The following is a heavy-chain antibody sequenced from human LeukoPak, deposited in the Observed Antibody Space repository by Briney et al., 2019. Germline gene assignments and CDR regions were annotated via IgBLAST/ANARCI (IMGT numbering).Heavy chain of an antibody. CDR3: ARGRAPKVAGMGNWFDP. V-gene: IGHV3-13*04. J-gene: IGHJ5*02. Sequence: LPGGSLRLSCVASGFTFSSYDMHWVRQATGKGLEWVSAIGTTGNTYYADSVKGLFTISRENAKSSLYLQMNSLRAGDTAVYYCARGRAPKVAGMGNWFDPWGQGTLVTVSS. CDR1: GFTFSSYD. D-gene: IGHD6-19*01. CDR2: IGTTGNT.